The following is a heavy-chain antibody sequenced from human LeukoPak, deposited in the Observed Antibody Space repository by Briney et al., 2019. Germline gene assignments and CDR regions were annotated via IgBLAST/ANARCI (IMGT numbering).Heavy chain of an antibody. CDR3: ARDQGTTGYYYGMDV. Sequence: SETLSLTCTVSGGSISYYYWTWIRQPPGKGLEWIANIDYSGNTNYNPSLKSRVTISIDTSKNQFSLKVSSVTAADTAVYYCARDQGTTGYYYGMDVWGQGATVTVSS. V-gene: IGHV4-59*12. CDR1: GGSISYYY. D-gene: IGHD4-17*01. CDR2: IDYSGNT. J-gene: IGHJ6*02.